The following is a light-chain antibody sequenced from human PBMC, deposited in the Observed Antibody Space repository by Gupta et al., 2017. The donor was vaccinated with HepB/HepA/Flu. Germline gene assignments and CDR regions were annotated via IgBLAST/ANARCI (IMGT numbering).Light chain of an antibody. CDR2: GAS. J-gene: IGKJ1*01. CDR1: QDVNNNY. CDR3: QQESNSPMT. Sequence: DTVLTQSPRTLSLSPGERATLSCRATQDVNNNYLSWYQQRRGQAPRLLIYGASSRATGIPDRFSGSGSGTEFTLTINRLEPEDFAVYYCQQESNSPMTFGQGTKVEI. V-gene: IGKV3-20*01.